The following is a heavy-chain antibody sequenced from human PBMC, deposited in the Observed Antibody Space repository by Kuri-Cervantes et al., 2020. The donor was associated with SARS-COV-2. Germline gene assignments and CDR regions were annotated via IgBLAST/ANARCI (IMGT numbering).Heavy chain of an antibody. J-gene: IGHJ4*02. Sequence: GGSLRLSCAASGFTFSDHYMDWVRQAPGKGLEWVSAISGGGDDTHYADSVKDRFTISRDNSKNTLYLQMNSLRAEDTAVYYCAKINWNDPLHSWGQGSLVTVSS. CDR2: ISGGGDDT. CDR3: AKINWNDPLHS. D-gene: IGHD1-1*01. CDR1: GFTFSDHY. V-gene: IGHV3-23*01.